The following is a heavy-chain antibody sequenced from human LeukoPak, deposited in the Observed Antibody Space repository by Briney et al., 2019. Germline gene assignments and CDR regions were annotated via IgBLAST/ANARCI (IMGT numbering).Heavy chain of an antibody. CDR1: GFTFSSYG. Sequence: PGGSLRLSCAASGFTFSSYGMHWVRQAPGKGLEWVAFIRYDGSNKYYADSVKGRFTISRDNSKNTLYLQMNSLRAEDTAVYYCAKDNGDYASYYYYMDVWGKGTRSPSP. D-gene: IGHD4-17*01. CDR2: IRYDGSNK. J-gene: IGHJ6*03. CDR3: AKDNGDYASYYYYMDV. V-gene: IGHV3-30*02.